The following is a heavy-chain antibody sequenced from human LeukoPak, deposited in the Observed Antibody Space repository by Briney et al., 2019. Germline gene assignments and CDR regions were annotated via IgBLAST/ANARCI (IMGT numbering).Heavy chain of an antibody. CDR2: IIPIFGTA. V-gene: IGHV1-69*13. J-gene: IGHJ4*02. Sequence: ASVKVSCKASGGTFSSYAISWVRQAPGQGLEWMGGIIPIFGTANYAQKFQGRVTITAGESTSTAYMELSSLRSEDTAVYYCAREGYCSSTSCRYFDYWGQGTLVTVSS. D-gene: IGHD2-2*01. CDR1: GGTFSSYA. CDR3: AREGYCSSTSCRYFDY.